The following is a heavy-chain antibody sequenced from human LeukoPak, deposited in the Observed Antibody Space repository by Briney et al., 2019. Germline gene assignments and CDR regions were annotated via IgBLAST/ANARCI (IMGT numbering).Heavy chain of an antibody. D-gene: IGHD6-6*01. CDR1: GFTFSDYY. V-gene: IGHV3-11*04. J-gene: IGHJ4*02. CDR3: ARDLGLEYSSSFDY. CDR2: ISSSGSTI. Sequence: PGGSLRLSCAASGFTFSDYYMSWIRQAPGKGLEWVSYISSSGSTIYYADSVKGRFTISRDNAENSLYLQMNSLRAEDTAVYYCARDLGLEYSSSFDYWGQGTLVTVSS.